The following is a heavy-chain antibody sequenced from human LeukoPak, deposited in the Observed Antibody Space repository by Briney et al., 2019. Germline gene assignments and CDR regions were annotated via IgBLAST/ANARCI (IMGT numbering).Heavy chain of an antibody. Sequence: GGSLRLSCAASGFTFSSYSMNWVRQAPGKGLEWVSSISSSSSYIYYADSVKGRFTISRDNAKNSLYLQMNSLRAEDTAVYSCARPPVDILEDPYYMDVWGKGTTVTVSS. J-gene: IGHJ6*03. D-gene: IGHD3-9*01. V-gene: IGHV3-21*01. CDR1: GFTFSSYS. CDR2: ISSSSSYI. CDR3: ARPPVDILEDPYYMDV.